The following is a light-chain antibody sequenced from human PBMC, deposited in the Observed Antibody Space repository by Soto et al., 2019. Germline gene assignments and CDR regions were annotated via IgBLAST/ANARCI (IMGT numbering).Light chain of an antibody. CDR1: ISDVGGYQY. V-gene: IGLV2-14*03. J-gene: IGLJ2*01. CDR3: SSYTSDFTII. CDR2: DVS. Sequence: QSALTQPASVSGSPGQSITISCTGTISDVGGYQYVSWFQQHPGKAPKLMLYDVSDRPSGVSSRFSGSKSGNTASLTISGLQSEDEAAYYCSSYTSDFTIIFGGGTELSVL.